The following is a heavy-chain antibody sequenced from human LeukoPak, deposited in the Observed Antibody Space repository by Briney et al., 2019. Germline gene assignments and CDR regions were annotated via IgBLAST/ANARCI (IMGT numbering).Heavy chain of an antibody. CDR2: ISWDSKNI. CDR3: ARGNRDSSGFYYYYGMDV. D-gene: IGHD6-19*01. V-gene: IGHV3-9*01. Sequence: GGPLRLSCAPSGFTFDDYAMFWVRQAPGKGLEWVSGISWDSKNIGYAASVKGRFTISRENAKNSLYLQLSSLRAEDTAFYYCARGNRDSSGFYYYYGMDVRGQGTTVTVSS. J-gene: IGHJ6*02. CDR1: GFTFDDYA.